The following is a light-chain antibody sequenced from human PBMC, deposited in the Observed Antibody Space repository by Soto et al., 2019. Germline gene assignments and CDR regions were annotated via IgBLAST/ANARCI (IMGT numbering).Light chain of an antibody. CDR2: DAS. V-gene: IGKV3-11*01. CDR1: QSVSSY. Sequence: EIVLTQSLATLSLSPGERATLSCRASQSVSSYLAWYQQKPGQAPRLLIYDASNRATGIPARFSGSGSGTDFTLTISSLGHEDFAVYYCQQRSKWLTFGGGTKVDIK. J-gene: IGKJ4*01. CDR3: QQRSKWLT.